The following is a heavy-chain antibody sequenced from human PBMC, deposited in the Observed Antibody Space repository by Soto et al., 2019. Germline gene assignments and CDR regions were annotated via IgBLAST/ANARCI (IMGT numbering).Heavy chain of an antibody. CDR3: ARVYMVRGTIIRYFDY. CDR2: IYHSGST. CDR1: GGSISSSNW. V-gene: IGHV4-4*02. Sequence: QVQLQESGPGLVKPSGTLSLTCAVSGGSISSSNWWSWVRQPPGKGLEWIGKIYHSGSTNYNPSLKRRVTISVDKSKNPFSLKLSSVTAADTAVYYCARVYMVRGTIIRYFDYWGQGTLVTVSS. D-gene: IGHD3-10*01. J-gene: IGHJ4*02.